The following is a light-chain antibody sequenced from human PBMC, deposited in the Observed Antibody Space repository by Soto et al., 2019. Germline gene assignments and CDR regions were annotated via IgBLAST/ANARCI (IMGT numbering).Light chain of an antibody. CDR3: QQYGSSPRFT. CDR1: QSVRSSD. CDR2: GAS. J-gene: IGKJ3*01. V-gene: IGKV3-20*01. Sequence: EIVLTQSPGTLSLSPGERATLACRASQSVRSSDLAWYQQKPGQAPRLLIYGASTRATGIPDRFSGSGSGTDFTLTISRLEPEDFAVYYCQQYGSSPRFTFGPGTKVDIK.